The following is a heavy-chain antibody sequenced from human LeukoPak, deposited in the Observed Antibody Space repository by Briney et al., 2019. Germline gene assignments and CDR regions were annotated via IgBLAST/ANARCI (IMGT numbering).Heavy chain of an antibody. CDR3: ARSYPYDYVWGSYRYDC. D-gene: IGHD3-16*02. J-gene: IGHJ4*02. V-gene: IGHV1-2*06. CDR1: GYTFTGYY. CDR2: INPDSGGT. Sequence: ASVKVSCKASGYTFTGYYMHWVRQAPGQGLEWIGRINPDSGGTNFAQKFQGRVTMTRDTSISTAYMELSRLRSDDTAVYYCARSYPYDYVWGSYRYDCWGQGTLVTVSS.